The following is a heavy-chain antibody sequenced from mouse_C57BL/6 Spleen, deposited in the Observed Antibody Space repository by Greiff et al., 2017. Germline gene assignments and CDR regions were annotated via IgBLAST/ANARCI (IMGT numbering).Heavy chain of an antibody. CDR3: TTGVYSTGFAY. Sequence: EVKLQESGAELVRPGASVKLSCTASGFNIKDDYMHWVKQRPEQGLEWIGWIDPENGDTEYASKFQGKATITVDTSSNTAYLQLSRLTSEDTAVYYCTTGVYSTGFAYWGQGTLVTVSA. CDR1: GFNIKDDY. D-gene: IGHD1-1*01. V-gene: IGHV14-4*01. J-gene: IGHJ3*01. CDR2: IDPENGDT.